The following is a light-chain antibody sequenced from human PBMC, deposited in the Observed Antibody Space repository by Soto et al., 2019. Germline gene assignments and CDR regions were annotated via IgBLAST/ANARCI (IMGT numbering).Light chain of an antibody. Sequence: QSALTQPPSASGSPGQSVTISCTGTSSDVGGYNYVSWYQQHPGKAPKLMIYEVSPRPSGVPDRFSGSKSGNTASLTVSGLQTEDDADYFCISYAGSYTVVFGGGTKLTVL. J-gene: IGLJ2*01. CDR2: EVS. V-gene: IGLV2-8*01. CDR3: ISYAGSYTVV. CDR1: SSDVGGYNY.